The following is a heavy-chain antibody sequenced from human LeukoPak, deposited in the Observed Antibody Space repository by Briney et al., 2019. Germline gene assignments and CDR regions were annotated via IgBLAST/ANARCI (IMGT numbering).Heavy chain of an antibody. CDR1: GFTFSSYA. D-gene: IGHD3-16*01. J-gene: IGHJ4*02. Sequence: GGSLRLCCAASGFTFSSYAMHWVRQAAGKGLEWVAVISYDGSNKYYADSVKGRFTISRDNSKNTLYLQMNSLRAEDTAVYYCARGSAFWGDYWGQGTLVTVSS. CDR2: ISYDGSNK. CDR3: ARGSAFWGDY. V-gene: IGHV3-30-3*01.